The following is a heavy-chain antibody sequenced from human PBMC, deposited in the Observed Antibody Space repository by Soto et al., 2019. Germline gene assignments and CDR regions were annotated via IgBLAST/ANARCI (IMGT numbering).Heavy chain of an antibody. CDR3: ARTFVDGMAGFGP. J-gene: IGHJ5*02. CDR1: GFTLSTYW. D-gene: IGHD2-15*01. Sequence: EVQLVESGGGLVQPGGSLRLSCAASGFTLSTYWMHWVRQVPGKGLVWVSRISSGGTYTNYADSVKGRFIISRDSARNTLFLQMNYLTGEDTAVYYCARTFVDGMAGFGPWGQGTLVTVSS. CDR2: ISSGGTYT. V-gene: IGHV3-74*01.